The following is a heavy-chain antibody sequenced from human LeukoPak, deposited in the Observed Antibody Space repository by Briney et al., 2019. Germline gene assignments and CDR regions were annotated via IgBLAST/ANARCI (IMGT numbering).Heavy chain of an antibody. CDR3: ARDAGTVTTPFDY. V-gene: IGHV4-38-2*02. CDR2: TYHTGST. CDR1: GYSISSGYY. D-gene: IGHD4-17*01. Sequence: SETLSLTCAVSGYSISSGYYWGWIRQPPGKGLEWIGSTYHTGSTHYNPSLKSRVTISVDTSKNQFSLNLSSVTAADTAVYYCARDAGTVTTPFDYWGQGTLVTVSS. J-gene: IGHJ4*02.